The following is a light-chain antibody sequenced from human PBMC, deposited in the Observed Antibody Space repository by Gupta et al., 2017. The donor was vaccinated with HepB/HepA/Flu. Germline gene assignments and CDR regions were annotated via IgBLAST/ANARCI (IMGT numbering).Light chain of an antibody. J-gene: IGKJ1*01. CDR1: QSVRDF. CDR3: QLRSSGPPTWT. Sequence: EIALTQSPSTLSLSPGERATLSCRASQSVRDFLAWYQQKPGQAPRLLIYDISKRATGIPGRFSGSGSGTDFTLTISNLEPEDFAVYYCQLRSSGPPTWTFGQGTKVEIK. CDR2: DIS. V-gene: IGKV3-11*01.